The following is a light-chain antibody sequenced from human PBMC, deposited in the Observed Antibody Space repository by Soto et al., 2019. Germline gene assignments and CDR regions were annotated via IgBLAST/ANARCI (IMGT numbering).Light chain of an antibody. J-gene: IGKJ4*01. Sequence: AIQMTQSPSSLSASVGDRVTITCRASQGIRNDLGCYQQKPGKAPKLLIYAASTLQSGVPSRFSGSGSGTDFTLTISCLQSEDFATYYCQQYYSYPLTFGGGTKVDIK. V-gene: IGKV1-6*01. CDR1: QGIRND. CDR3: QQYYSYPLT. CDR2: AAS.